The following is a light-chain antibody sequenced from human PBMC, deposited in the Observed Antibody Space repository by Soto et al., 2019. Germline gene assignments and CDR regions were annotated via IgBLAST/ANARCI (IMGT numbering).Light chain of an antibody. Sequence: QSALTQPASVSGSPGQSITISCTGTSSDVGGYNYVSWYQQQSGKAPKLMIHEVSNRPSGVSNRFSGSKSGNTASLTISGLQAEDEADYYCSSFTGSRAYVFGTGTKVTLL. J-gene: IGLJ1*01. V-gene: IGLV2-14*01. CDR2: EVS. CDR1: SSDVGGYNY. CDR3: SSFTGSRAYV.